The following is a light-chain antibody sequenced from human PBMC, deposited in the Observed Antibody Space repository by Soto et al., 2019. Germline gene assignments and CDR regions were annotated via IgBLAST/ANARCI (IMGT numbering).Light chain of an antibody. V-gene: IGLV2-14*01. CDR3: SSYTSSSTPYV. CDR1: SSDDGAYNY. J-gene: IGLJ1*01. CDR2: EVS. Sequence: QSVLTQPASVSGSPGQSIAISCTGTSSDDGAYNYVSWYQQHPGKAPKLMIYEVSNRPSGVSNRFSGSKSGNTASLTISGLQAEDEADYYCSSYTSSSTPYVFGTGTKLTVL.